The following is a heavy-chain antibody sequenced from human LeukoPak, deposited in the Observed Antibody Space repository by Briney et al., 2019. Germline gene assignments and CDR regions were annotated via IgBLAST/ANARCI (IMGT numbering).Heavy chain of an antibody. CDR1: GYTFTGYY. V-gene: IGHV1-46*01. Sequence: ASVKVSCKASGYTFTGYYMHWVRQAPGQGLEWMGLINPSGGSTSYAQTFQGRITMTWDTSTSTVYMELSSLRSEDTAVYYCARDPAYSSDTSGFDCWGQRTLVTVSS. J-gene: IGHJ4*02. D-gene: IGHD3-22*01. CDR2: INPSGGST. CDR3: ARDPAYSSDTSGFDC.